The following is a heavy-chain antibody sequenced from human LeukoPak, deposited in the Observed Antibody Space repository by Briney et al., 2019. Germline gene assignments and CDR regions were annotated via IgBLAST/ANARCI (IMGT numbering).Heavy chain of an antibody. CDR3: AKSASGAFGVVIL. CDR1: GFTFSSSA. D-gene: IGHD3-3*01. V-gene: IGHV3-23*01. CDR2: ISASGGST. Sequence: GGSLRLSCAASGFTFSSSAMSWVRQVPGKGLEWVSGISASGGSTSYADSVRGRFTISRDNSKNTLYLQMNSLRAEDTAVYYCAKSASGAFGVVILWGQGTLVTVSS. J-gene: IGHJ4*02.